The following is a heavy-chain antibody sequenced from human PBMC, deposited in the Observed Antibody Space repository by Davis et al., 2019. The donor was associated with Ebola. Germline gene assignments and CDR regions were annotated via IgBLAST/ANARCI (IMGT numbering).Heavy chain of an antibody. J-gene: IGHJ4*02. D-gene: IGHD6-19*01. Sequence: PSETLSLTCAVYGGSFSGYYWSWIRQPPGKGLEWIGEINHSGSTNYNPSLKSRVTISVDTSKNQFSLKLSSVTAADTAVYYCARALLGSGLDYWGQGTLVTVSS. CDR1: GGSFSGYY. V-gene: IGHV4-34*01. CDR3: ARALLGSGLDY. CDR2: INHSGST.